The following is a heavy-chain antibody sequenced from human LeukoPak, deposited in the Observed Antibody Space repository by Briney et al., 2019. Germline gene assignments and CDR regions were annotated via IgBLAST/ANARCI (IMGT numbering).Heavy chain of an antibody. CDR3: ARFISRYYYYYMDV. CDR1: GYTFTSYD. D-gene: IGHD2/OR15-2a*01. Sequence: GASVKVSCKASGYTFTSYDINWVRQATGQGLEWMGWMNPNSGNTGYAQKFQGRVTMTRNTSISTAYMELSSLRSEDTAVYYCARFISRYYYYYMDVWGKGTTVTVSS. J-gene: IGHJ6*03. V-gene: IGHV1-8*01. CDR2: MNPNSGNT.